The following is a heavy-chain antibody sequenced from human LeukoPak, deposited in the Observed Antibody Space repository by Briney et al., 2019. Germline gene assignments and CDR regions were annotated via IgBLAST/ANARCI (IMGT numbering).Heavy chain of an antibody. CDR1: GGTFSSYG. V-gene: IGHV1-69*05. D-gene: IGHD2-15*01. Sequence: ASVKVSCKASGGTFSSYGISWVRQAPGQGLEWMGGIIPIFGTANYAQKFQGRVTITTDESTSTAYMELSSLRSEDTAVYYCASDCSGGSCYGKYYYYYYMDVWGKGTTVTVSS. CDR3: ASDCSGGSCYGKYYYYYYMDV. CDR2: IIPIFGTA. J-gene: IGHJ6*03.